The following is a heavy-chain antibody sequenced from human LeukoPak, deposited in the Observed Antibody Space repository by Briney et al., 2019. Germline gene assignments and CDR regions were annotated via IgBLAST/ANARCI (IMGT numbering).Heavy chain of an antibody. D-gene: IGHD1-26*01. Sequence: SETLSLTCTVSGGSISSGDYYWSWIRQPPGKGLEWIGYIYYSGSTYYNPSLKSQVTISVDTSKSQFSLKLSSVTAADTAVYYCARAAVGLDYWGQGTLVTVSS. J-gene: IGHJ4*02. V-gene: IGHV4-30-4*01. CDR2: IYYSGST. CDR3: ARAAVGLDY. CDR1: GGSISSGDYY.